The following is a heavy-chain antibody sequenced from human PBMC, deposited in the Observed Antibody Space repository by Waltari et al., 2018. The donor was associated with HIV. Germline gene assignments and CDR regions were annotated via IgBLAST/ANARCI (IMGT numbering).Heavy chain of an antibody. CDR3: TRLSIVVVTAIDF. CDR1: GGSISSSTYY. J-gene: IGHJ4*02. Sequence: QLQLQESGPGLVKPSETLSLTCTVSGGSISSSTYYWGWVRQPPGKGLEWLGNLYYMGSTYYHPSLKSRVTISVDTSKNQFSLKLSSVTAADTAVYYCTRLSIVVVTAIDFWGQGTLVTVSS. D-gene: IGHD2-21*02. CDR2: LYYMGST. V-gene: IGHV4-39*01.